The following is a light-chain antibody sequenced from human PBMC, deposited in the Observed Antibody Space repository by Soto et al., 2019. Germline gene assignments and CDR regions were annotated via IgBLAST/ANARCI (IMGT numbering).Light chain of an antibody. V-gene: IGKV1-27*01. CDR1: QDISHF. CDR2: GAS. J-gene: IGKJ1*01. Sequence: DIQMTQSPSSLSASIGGRVTLTCRASQDISHFLAWYQQRPGKVPTLLIYGASTLQSGVPSRFSGTGSGTDFTLTISSPQPEDVATYYCLKYNKDAPGMFGQGTKVDIK. CDR3: LKYNKDAPGM.